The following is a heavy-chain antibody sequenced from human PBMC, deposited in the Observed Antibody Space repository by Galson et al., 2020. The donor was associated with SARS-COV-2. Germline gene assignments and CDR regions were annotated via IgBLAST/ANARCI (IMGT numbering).Heavy chain of an antibody. CDR1: GGSFSGDY. V-gene: IGHV4-34*01. Sequence: SETLSLTCGVLGGSFSGDYWNWIRQPPGKGLEWIGEITHTESTNYSPSVEGRVTISIDRSKNQFSLRLRSVTAADTAIYYCARGKKDPKFGGRFPNYYYYYYMDVWGTGTTVTVSS. J-gene: IGHJ6*03. CDR3: ARGKKDPKFGGRFPNYYYYYYMDV. CDR2: ITHTEST. D-gene: IGHD2-15*01.